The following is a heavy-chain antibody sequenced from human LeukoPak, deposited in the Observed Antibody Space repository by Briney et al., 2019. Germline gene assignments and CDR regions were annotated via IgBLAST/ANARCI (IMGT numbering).Heavy chain of an antibody. CDR3: ARAHYVDTARTTNAFDI. V-gene: IGHV4-4*07. J-gene: IGHJ3*02. CDR1: VDSISSYY. D-gene: IGHD5-18*01. CDR2: IYTSGST. Sequence: SETLSLTCTVSVDSISSYYWSWIRQPAGKGLKWIGRIYTSGSTNYNPSLKSRVTISVDKSKNQFSLKLSSVTAADTAVYYCARAHYVDTARTTNAFDIWGQGTMVTVSS.